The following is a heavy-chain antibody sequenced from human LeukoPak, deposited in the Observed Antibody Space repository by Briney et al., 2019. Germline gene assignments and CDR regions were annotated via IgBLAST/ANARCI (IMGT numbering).Heavy chain of an antibody. V-gene: IGHV3-23*01. CDR1: GFTFSSYA. D-gene: IGHD3-16*02. Sequence: TGGSLRLSCAASGFTFSSYAISWVRQAPGKGPEWVSAISGSGYNTYYADSVKGRFTISRDNSKNTLYLQMNSLRAEDTAVYYCARPLLGELSLSTFDYWGQGTLVTVSS. CDR2: ISGSGYNT. CDR3: ARPLLGELSLSTFDY. J-gene: IGHJ4*02.